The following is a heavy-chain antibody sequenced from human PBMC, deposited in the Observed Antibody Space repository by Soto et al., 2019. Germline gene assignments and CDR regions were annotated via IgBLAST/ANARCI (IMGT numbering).Heavy chain of an antibody. V-gene: IGHV4-39*01. J-gene: IGHJ4*02. CDR1: GGSISSSSYY. Sequence: SETLSLTCTVSGGSISSSSYYWGWIRQPPGKGLEWIGSIYYSGSTYYNPSLKSRVTISVDTSKNQFSLKLSSVTAADTAVYYCASLEHYYDSSGVGPADYWGQGTLVTVSS. CDR2: IYYSGST. D-gene: IGHD3-22*01. CDR3: ASLEHYYDSSGVGPADY.